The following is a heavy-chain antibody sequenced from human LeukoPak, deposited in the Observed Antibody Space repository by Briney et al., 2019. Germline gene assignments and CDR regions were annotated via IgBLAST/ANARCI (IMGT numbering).Heavy chain of an antibody. V-gene: IGHV3-30*02. Sequence: GGSLRLSCAASGFTFSSYAMHWVRQAPGKGLEWVAFIHSDGSNKHHADSVKGRFTISRENSKNTLYLQMNSLRAEDTAVYHCAKDSLLYYYYDSSGYYSGYFDYWGQGTLVTVSS. CDR3: AKDSLLYYYYDSSGYYSGYFDY. D-gene: IGHD3-22*01. J-gene: IGHJ4*02. CDR1: GFTFSSYA. CDR2: IHSDGSNK.